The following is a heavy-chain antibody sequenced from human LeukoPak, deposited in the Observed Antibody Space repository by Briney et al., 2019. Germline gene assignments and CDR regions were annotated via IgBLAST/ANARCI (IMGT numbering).Heavy chain of an antibody. V-gene: IGHV1-69*05. D-gene: IGHD3-22*01. CDR1: GGTFSSYA. Sequence: SVKVSCKASGGTFSSYAISWVRQAPGQGLEWMGRIIPMFGTVNYAQKFQGRVTITTDESTSTAYVELSSLRSEDTAVYSCARDAAIHDSHAYYYLWWGQGTLVTVSS. CDR3: ARDAAIHDSHAYYYLW. CDR2: IIPMFGTV. J-gene: IGHJ4*02.